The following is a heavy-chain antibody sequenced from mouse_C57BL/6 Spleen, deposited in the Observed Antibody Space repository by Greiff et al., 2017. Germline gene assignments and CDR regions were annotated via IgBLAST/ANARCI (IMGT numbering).Heavy chain of an antibody. CDR1: GFTFSSYA. Sequence: DVMLVESGEGLVKPGGSLKLSCAASGFTFSSYAMSWVRQTPEKRLEWVAYISSGGDSIYYADTVKGRFTISRDNARNTLYLQMSSLKSEDTAMYYCTRTVANYYAMDYWGQGTSVTVSS. CDR2: ISSGGDSI. D-gene: IGHD1-1*01. J-gene: IGHJ4*01. V-gene: IGHV5-9-1*02. CDR3: TRTVANYYAMDY.